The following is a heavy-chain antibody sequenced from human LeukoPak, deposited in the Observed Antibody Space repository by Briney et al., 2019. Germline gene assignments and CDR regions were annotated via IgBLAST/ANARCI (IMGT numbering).Heavy chain of an antibody. CDR1: GGSFSGYY. V-gene: IGHV4-34*01. Sequence: SETLSLTCAVYGGSFSGYYWSWIRQPPGKGLEWFGEINHSGSTNYNPSLKSRVTISIDTSKNQFSLKVSSVTAADTAIYYCARDLSFDWFPYYFDYWGQGILVAVSS. D-gene: IGHD3-9*01. CDR2: INHSGST. J-gene: IGHJ4*02. CDR3: ARDLSFDWFPYYFDY.